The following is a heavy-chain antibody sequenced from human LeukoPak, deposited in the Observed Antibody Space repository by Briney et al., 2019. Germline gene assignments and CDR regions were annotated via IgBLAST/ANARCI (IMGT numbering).Heavy chain of an antibody. J-gene: IGHJ6*02. V-gene: IGHV3-74*01. CDR1: GFTFSSYW. CDR2: INTDGSST. Sequence: GGSLRLSCAASGFTFSSYWMHWVRQAPGKGLVWVSRINTDGSSTSYADSVKGRFTISRDNSKNTLYLQMNSLRAEDTAVYYCARDKILWFGELSAGMDVWGQGTTVTVSS. CDR3: ARDKILWFGELSAGMDV. D-gene: IGHD3-10*01.